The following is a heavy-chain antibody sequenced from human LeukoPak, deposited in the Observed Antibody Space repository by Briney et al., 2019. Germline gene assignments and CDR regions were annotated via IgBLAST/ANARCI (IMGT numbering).Heavy chain of an antibody. V-gene: IGHV4-59*01. J-gene: IGHJ4*02. CDR2: IYYSGST. CDR1: GGSISSYY. Sequence: SETLSLTCTVSGGSISSYYWSWVRQPPGKGLEWIGYIYYSGSTNYNPSLKSRVTISIDTSKNQFSLRLSSVTAADTAVYYCASGFWGAPPDYWGQGTLVTVSS. D-gene: IGHD3-3*01. CDR3: ASGFWGAPPDY.